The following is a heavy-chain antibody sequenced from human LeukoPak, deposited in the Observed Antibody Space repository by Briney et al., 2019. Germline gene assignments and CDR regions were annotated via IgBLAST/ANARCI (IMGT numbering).Heavy chain of an antibody. D-gene: IGHD2-2*01. CDR1: GFTFSSYG. V-gene: IGHV3-33*01. J-gene: IGHJ4*02. Sequence: PGRSLRLSCAASGFTFSSYGMHWVRQAPGKGLEWVAVIWYDGSNKYYADSVKGRFTISRDNSKNTLYLQMNSLRAEDTAVYYCARDRLPSVVPAASLYYFDYWGQGTLVTVSS. CDR3: ARDRLPSVVPAASLYYFDY. CDR2: IWYDGSNK.